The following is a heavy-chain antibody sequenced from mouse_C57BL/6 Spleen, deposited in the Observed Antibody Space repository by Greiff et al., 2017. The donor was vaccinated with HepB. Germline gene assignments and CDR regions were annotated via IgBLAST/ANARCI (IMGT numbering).Heavy chain of an antibody. J-gene: IGHJ3*01. CDR1: GYSITSGYY. Sequence: VQLKESGPGLVKPSQSLSLTCSVTGYSITSGYYWNWLRQFPGNKLEWMGYISYDGSNNYNPSLKNRISITRDTSKNQFFLKLNSVTTEDTATYYCARGDYGPFFAYWGQGTLVTVSA. CDR3: ARGDYGPFFAY. V-gene: IGHV3-6*01. CDR2: ISYDGSN. D-gene: IGHD1-1*01.